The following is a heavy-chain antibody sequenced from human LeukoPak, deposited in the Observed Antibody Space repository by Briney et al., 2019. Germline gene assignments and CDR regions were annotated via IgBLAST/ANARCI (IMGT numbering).Heavy chain of an antibody. CDR1: GFTFSSYS. D-gene: IGHD6-19*01. CDR2: ISSSSSYI. V-gene: IGHV3-21*01. Sequence: GRSLRLSCAASGFTFSSYSMNWVRQAPGKGLEWVSSISSSSSYIYYADSVKGRSTISRDNAKNSLYLQMNSLRAEDTAVYYCASYSSGWAYNWFDPWGQGTLVTVSS. CDR3: ASYSSGWAYNWFDP. J-gene: IGHJ5*02.